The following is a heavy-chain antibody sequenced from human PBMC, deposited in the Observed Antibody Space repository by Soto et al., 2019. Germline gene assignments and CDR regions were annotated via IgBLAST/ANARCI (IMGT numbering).Heavy chain of an antibody. CDR3: ARGGGVGVAGSAAFDM. Sequence: QLHLVQSGAVVKKPGASVTVSCSASGYPVTAYYMHWVRQAPGRGLEWMGGINPATGAAKYTQTFRGRVTMARDPSTSTVFMGLSGLTSADTAVFYCARGGGVGVAGSAAFDMWGQGTLVTVSS. CDR2: INPATGAA. CDR1: GYPVTAYY. J-gene: IGHJ3*02. V-gene: IGHV1-2*02. D-gene: IGHD3-3*01.